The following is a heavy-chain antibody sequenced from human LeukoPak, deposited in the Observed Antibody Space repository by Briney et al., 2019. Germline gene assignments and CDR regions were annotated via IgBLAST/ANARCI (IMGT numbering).Heavy chain of an antibody. J-gene: IGHJ4*02. V-gene: IGHV4-38-2*02. CDR2: IYRDGST. Sequence: SQTLSLTCSVSGYSISSGYYWVWIRPPPGKGLEWIGTIYRDGSTYYSTSLKSRVTISVDTSKNQFSLKLTSVTAADTAVYYCARDPSGPGYYDHWGQGTLVTVSS. CDR3: ARDPSGPGYYDH. D-gene: IGHD3-9*01. CDR1: GYSISSGYY.